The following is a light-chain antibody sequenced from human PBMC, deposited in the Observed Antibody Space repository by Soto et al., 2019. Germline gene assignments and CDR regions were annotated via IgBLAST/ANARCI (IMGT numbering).Light chain of an antibody. CDR3: QEYNDWRPIT. V-gene: IGKV3-15*01. Sequence: IVLTQSPATLSLSPGKRATLSCRASQNISNYLIWYQQKPGQAPRLLIYGASTRAPGIPVRFSGSGSGTEFTLTITSLQSEDFAVYYCQEYNDWRPITFGGGTKVDI. CDR2: GAS. J-gene: IGKJ4*01. CDR1: QNISNY.